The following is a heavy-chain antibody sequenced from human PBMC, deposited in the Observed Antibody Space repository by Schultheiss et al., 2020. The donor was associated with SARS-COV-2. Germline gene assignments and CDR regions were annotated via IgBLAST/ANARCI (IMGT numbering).Heavy chain of an antibody. Sequence: GGSLRLSCAASGFTFDDYAMHWVRQAPGKGLEWVSGISWNSGSIGYADSVKGRFTISRDNAKNSLYLQMNSLRAEDTAVYYCAREHTLGYCSSTSCNNWFDPWGQGTLVTVSS. CDR3: AREHTLGYCSSTSCNNWFDP. CDR1: GFTFDDYA. V-gene: IGHV3-9*01. D-gene: IGHD2-2*01. J-gene: IGHJ5*02. CDR2: ISWNSGSI.